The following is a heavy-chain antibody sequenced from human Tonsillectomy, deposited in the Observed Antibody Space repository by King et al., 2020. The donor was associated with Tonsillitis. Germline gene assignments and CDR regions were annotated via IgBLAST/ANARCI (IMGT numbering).Heavy chain of an antibody. J-gene: IGHJ4*02. CDR3: ARELYYYDSSGYPDY. Sequence: VQLVQSGAEVKKPGASVKVSCKASGYTFTSYGICWVRQAPGQGLEWMGWVSAYNANTNYAQRLQGRVTITTDTSTATVYMELRSLRSDDTAVYYCARELYYYDSSGYPDYWGQGTLVTVSS. V-gene: IGHV1-18*01. CDR2: VSAYNANT. CDR1: GYTFTSYG. D-gene: IGHD3-22*01.